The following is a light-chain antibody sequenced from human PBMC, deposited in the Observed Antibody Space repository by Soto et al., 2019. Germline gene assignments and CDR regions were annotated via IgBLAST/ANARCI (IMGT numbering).Light chain of an antibody. CDR3: HQSYRTPYT. J-gene: IGKJ2*01. CDR1: QGISTY. Sequence: DIQMTQSPSSLSASVGDRVTITCRASQGISTYLVWYQQRQGRAPKLLIYDASSLVSGVPSRFSGSGSGTAFTLTISSLQPEDFATYYCHQSYRTPYTFGQGTKLETK. CDR2: DAS. V-gene: IGKV1-39*01.